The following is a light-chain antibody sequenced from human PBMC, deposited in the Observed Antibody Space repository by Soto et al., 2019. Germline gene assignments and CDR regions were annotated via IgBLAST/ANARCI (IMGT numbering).Light chain of an antibody. CDR1: QSVGSTY. CDR2: GAS. J-gene: IGKJ5*01. CDR3: QLYGSSIT. Sequence: EIVLTQSPGTLSLSPGERATLSCRASQSVGSTYLAWYQQKPGQTPRLLIYGASSRATGIPDRFSGSGSGTDFTLTISRLEPDDFAVYYCQLYGSSITFGQGTRLEIK. V-gene: IGKV3-20*01.